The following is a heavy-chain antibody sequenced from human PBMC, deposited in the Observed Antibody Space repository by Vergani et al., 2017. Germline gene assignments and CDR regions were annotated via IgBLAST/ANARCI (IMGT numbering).Heavy chain of an antibody. Sequence: EVQLVESGGGLVQPGGSLRLSCAASGFTFSSYSMNWVCQAPGKGLAWVSYISSSSSTIYYADSVKGRFTISRDNAKNALYLQMNSLRAEDTAVYYCARDWSIAAAGSAFDIWAKGQWSPSLQ. CDR3: ARDWSIAAAGSAFDI. CDR2: ISSSSSTI. D-gene: IGHD6-13*01. V-gene: IGHV3-48*01. CDR1: GFTFSSYS. J-gene: IGHJ3*02.